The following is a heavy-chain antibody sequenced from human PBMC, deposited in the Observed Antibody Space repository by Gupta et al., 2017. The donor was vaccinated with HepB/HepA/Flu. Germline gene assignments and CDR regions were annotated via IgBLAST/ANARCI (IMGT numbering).Heavy chain of an antibody. V-gene: IGHV4-39*01. J-gene: IGHJ6*02. D-gene: IGHD1-1*01. CDR2: IYYSGST. Sequence: GSIYYSGSTYYNPSLKSRVTISVDTSKNQFSLKLSSVTAADTAVYYCARHSATRQLERPPNYGMDVWGQGTTVTVSS. CDR3: ARHSATRQLERPPNYGMDV.